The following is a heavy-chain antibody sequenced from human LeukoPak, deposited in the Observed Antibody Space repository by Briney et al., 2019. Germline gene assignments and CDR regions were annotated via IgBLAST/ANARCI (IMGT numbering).Heavy chain of an antibody. CDR2: ISGSGDRR. V-gene: IGHV3-23*01. Sequence: GGSLRLSCAASGFAFSSYAMRWVRQAPGKGLEWVSSISGSGDRRDSADSVKGRFTISRDNSKNTLYLEMYSLGAEDTAVYYCAKDGMATISYYFDYWGQGTLVTVSS. CDR3: AKDGMATISYYFDY. D-gene: IGHD5-24*01. CDR1: GFAFSSYA. J-gene: IGHJ4*02.